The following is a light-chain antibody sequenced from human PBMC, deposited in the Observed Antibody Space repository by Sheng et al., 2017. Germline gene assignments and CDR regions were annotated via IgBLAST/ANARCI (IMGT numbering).Light chain of an antibody. CDR1: SLRSYY. CDR2: GKN. J-gene: IGLJ2*01. CDR3: NSRDSSGNRV. V-gene: IGLV3-19*01. Sequence: SSELTQDPAVSVALGQTVRITCQGDSLRSYYASWYQQKPGQAPVLVIYGKNNRPSGIPDRFSGSSSGNTASLTITGAQAEDEADYYCNSRDSSGNRVFGGGTKADRP.